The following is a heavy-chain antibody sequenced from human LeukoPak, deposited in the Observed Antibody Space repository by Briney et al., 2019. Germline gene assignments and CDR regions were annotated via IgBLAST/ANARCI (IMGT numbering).Heavy chain of an antibody. Sequence: PSETLSLTCTVSGGSISSGDYYWSWIRQPPGKGLEWIGYIYYSGSTYYNPSLKSRVTISVDTSKNQFSLKLSSVTAADTAVYYCARAPGGDILTGYYFFDYWGQGTLVTVSS. D-gene: IGHD3-9*01. J-gene: IGHJ4*02. CDR3: ARAPGGDILTGYYFFDY. CDR1: GGSISSGDYY. V-gene: IGHV4-30-4*08. CDR2: IYYSGST.